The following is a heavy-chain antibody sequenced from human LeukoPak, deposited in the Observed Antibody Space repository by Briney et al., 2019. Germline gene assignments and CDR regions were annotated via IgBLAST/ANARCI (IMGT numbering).Heavy chain of an antibody. Sequence: GGSLRLSCAASGFTFSSNYMSWVRQAPGKGLEWASVIYSGGSTYYADSVKGRFTISRDNSKNTLYLQMNSLRAEDTAVYYCARDRKRITMVRGGWFVSWFDPWGQGTLVTVSS. CDR1: GFTFSSNY. CDR3: ARDRKRITMVRGGWFVSWFDP. CDR2: IYSGGST. D-gene: IGHD3-10*01. V-gene: IGHV3-66*01. J-gene: IGHJ5*02.